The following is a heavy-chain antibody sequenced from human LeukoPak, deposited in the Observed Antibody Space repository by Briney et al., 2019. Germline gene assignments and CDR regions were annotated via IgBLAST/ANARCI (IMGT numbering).Heavy chain of an antibody. CDR1: GFTFSSYG. V-gene: IGHV3-23*01. CDR3: AEVFVVRGVIITRWFDP. CDR2: ISGSGGST. Sequence: GGSLRLSCAASGFTFSSYGMSWVRQAPGKGLEWVSAISGSGGSTYYADSVKGRFTISRDNSKNTLYLQMNSLRAEDTAVYYCAEVFVVRGVIITRWFDPWGQGTLVTVSS. J-gene: IGHJ5*02. D-gene: IGHD3-10*01.